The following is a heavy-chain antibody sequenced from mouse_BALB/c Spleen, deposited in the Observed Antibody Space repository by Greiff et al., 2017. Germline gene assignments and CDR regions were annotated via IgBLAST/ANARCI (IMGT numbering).Heavy chain of an antibody. J-gene: IGHJ4*01. CDR1: GFTFSDYY. V-gene: IGHV5-4*02. D-gene: IGHD2-3*01. CDR3: ARGWSYAMDY. CDR2: ISDGGSYT. Sequence: EVKVVESGGGLVKPGGSLKLSCAASGFTFSDYYMYWVRQTPEKRLEWVATISDGGSYTYYPDSVKGRFTISRDNAKNNLYLQMSSLKSEDTAMYYCARGWSYAMDYWGQGTSVTVSS.